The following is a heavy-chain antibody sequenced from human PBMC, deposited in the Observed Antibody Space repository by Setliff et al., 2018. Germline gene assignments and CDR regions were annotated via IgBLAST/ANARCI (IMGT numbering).Heavy chain of an antibody. J-gene: IGHJ6*03. CDR2: LYIGGSA. CDR3: AREQWLDPPGYYYMDV. V-gene: IGHV4-4*07. Sequence: SETLSLTCTVSGGSISSYYWSWIRQPAWKELEWIGHLYIGGSANYNPSLKSRVTMSIGTSKNQFSLKLNSVTAADMAVYYCAREQWLDPPGYYYMDVWAKGTTVTVSS. CDR1: GGSISSYY. D-gene: IGHD6-19*01.